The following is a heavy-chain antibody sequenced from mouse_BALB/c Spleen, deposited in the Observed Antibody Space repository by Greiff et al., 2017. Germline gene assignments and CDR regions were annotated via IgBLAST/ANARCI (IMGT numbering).Heavy chain of an antibody. D-gene: IGHD1-2*01. V-gene: IGHV1S81*02. CDR2: INPSNGGT. Sequence: VKLMESGAELVKPGASVKLSCKASGYTFTSYYMYWVKQRPGQGLEWIGEINPSNGGTNFNEKFKSKATLTVDKSSSTAYMQLSSLTSEDSAVYYCTVYGLAHWGQGTLVTVSA. J-gene: IGHJ3*01. CDR1: GYTFTSYY. CDR3: TVYGLAH.